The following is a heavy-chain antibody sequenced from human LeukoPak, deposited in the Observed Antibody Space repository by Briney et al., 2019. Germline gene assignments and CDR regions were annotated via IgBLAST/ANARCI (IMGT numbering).Heavy chain of an antibody. J-gene: IGHJ4*02. CDR2: ISTYNGNT. CDR3: ARVGTRYSYGPPDYFDY. CDR1: GYTFTSYG. D-gene: IGHD5-18*01. V-gene: IGHV1-18*04. Sequence: SVKVSCKASGYTFTSYGISWVRQAPGQGLEWMGWISTYNGNTNYSQNLQGRVTMTTDTYTSTAYMELRSLRSDDTAVYYCARVGTRYSYGPPDYFDYWGQGTLVSVPS.